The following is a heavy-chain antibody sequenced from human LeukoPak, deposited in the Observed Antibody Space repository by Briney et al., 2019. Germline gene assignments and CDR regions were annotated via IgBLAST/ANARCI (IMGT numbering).Heavy chain of an antibody. V-gene: IGHV3-30-3*01. CDR3: ARTVIGDY. J-gene: IGHJ4*02. Sequence: GGSLRLSCAASGFTFSSYAMHWVRQAPGKGLEWVAVISYDGSNKYYADSVKGRFTISRDNSKNALYLQMNSLRAEDTAVYYCARTVIGDYWGQGTLVTVSS. CDR1: GFTFSSYA. D-gene: IGHD2/OR15-2a*01. CDR2: ISYDGSNK.